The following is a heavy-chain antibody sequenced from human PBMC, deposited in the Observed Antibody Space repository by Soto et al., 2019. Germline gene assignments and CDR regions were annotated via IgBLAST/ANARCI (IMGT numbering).Heavy chain of an antibody. CDR1: GGSISSYY. CDR2: IYYSGST. J-gene: IGHJ6*02. V-gene: IGHV4-59*01. CDR3: ARGLGSSWSDYGMDV. D-gene: IGHD6-13*01. Sequence: QVQLQESGPGLVKPSETLSLTCTVSGGSISSYYWSWIRQPPGKGLEWIGYIYYSGSTNYNPSLTRPVTTSVDTSKNQFSLKLSSVTAADTAVYYCARGLGSSWSDYGMDVWGQGTTVTVSS.